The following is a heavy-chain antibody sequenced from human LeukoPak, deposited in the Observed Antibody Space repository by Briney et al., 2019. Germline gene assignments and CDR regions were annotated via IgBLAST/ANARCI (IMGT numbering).Heavy chain of an antibody. Sequence: GGSLRLSCAASGFTFNRYWMSWVRQAPGKGLEWVANIKQDGSEKYYVDSVKGRFTISRDNAKNSLYLQMNSLRAEGTAVYYCARVEASGYDYGAFDYWGQGTLVTVAS. CDR1: GFTFNRYW. CDR3: ARVEASGYDYGAFDY. V-gene: IGHV3-7*01. CDR2: IKQDGSEK. J-gene: IGHJ4*02. D-gene: IGHD5-12*01.